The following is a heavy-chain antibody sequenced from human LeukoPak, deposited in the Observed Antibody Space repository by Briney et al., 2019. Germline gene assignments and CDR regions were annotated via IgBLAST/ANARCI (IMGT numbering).Heavy chain of an antibody. Sequence: GGSLRLSCAASGFTVSTNYMTWVRQAPGKGLEWVSVIYSSNTTYYADSVKGRFTISRHNSKNTLYLQMNSLRADDTAVYYCTRGGYSGSYQHYFGSWGQGTLVTVSS. J-gene: IGHJ4*02. D-gene: IGHD1-26*01. V-gene: IGHV3-53*04. CDR1: GFTVSTNY. CDR3: TRGGYSGSYQHYFGS. CDR2: IYSSNTT.